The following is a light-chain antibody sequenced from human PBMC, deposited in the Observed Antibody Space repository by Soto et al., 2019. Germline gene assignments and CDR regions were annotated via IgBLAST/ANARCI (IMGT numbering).Light chain of an antibody. Sequence: IAMTQSPVTLSLTPRAGAVGDRGTINCRASQTVSSYLAWYQQKPGQAPRLLIYKASTMATGIPARFSGSGSGTEFTLTISSLQPDDVAVYYCQHYNSYPGAFGQGAKVDI. CDR1: QTVSSY. J-gene: IGKJ1*01. V-gene: IGKV3D-15*01. CDR2: KAS. CDR3: QHYNSYPGA.